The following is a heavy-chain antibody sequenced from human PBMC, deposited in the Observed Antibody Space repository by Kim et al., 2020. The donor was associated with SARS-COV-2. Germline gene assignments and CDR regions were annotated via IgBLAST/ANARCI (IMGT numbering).Heavy chain of an antibody. D-gene: IGHD6-13*01. Sequence: GGSLRLSCAASGFTVSNNYMSWVRQAPGKGLEWVAVVYRGGSKYYADSVKGRFTISRDNSKNTLYLQMDRLRVEDTAVYFCAGGGSSAAAGVDWFDPWGQGSLVTVSS. J-gene: IGHJ5*02. CDR2: VYRGGSK. V-gene: IGHV3-53*01. CDR1: GFTVSNNY. CDR3: AGGGSSAAAGVDWFDP.